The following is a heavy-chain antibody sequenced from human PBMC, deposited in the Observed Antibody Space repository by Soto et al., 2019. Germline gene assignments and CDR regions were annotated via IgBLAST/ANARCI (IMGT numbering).Heavy chain of an antibody. V-gene: IGHV4-31*03. CDR1: GGSISSGGYY. D-gene: IGHD3-9*01. CDR2: IYYSGST. CDR3: ARGDILTGYYLY. J-gene: IGHJ4*02. Sequence: PSETLSLTCTVSGGSISSGGYYWSWIRQHPGKGLEWIGYIYYSGSTYYNPSLKSRVTISVDTSKNQFSLKLSSVTAADTAVYYCARGDILTGYYLYWGQGTLVTVSS.